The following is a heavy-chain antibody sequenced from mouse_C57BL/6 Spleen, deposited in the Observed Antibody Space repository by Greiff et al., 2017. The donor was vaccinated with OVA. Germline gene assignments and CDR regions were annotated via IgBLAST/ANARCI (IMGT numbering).Heavy chain of an antibody. Sequence: QVQLQQPGAELVMPGASVKLSCKASGYTFTSYWMHWVKQRPGQGLEWIGEIDPSDSYTNYNQKFKGKSTLTVDKSSSTAYMQLSSLTSEDSAVYYCAYGNYYFDYWGQGTTPTVSS. CDR3: AYGNYYFDY. D-gene: IGHD2-10*02. CDR1: GYTFTSYW. CDR2: IDPSDSYT. V-gene: IGHV1-69*01. J-gene: IGHJ2*01.